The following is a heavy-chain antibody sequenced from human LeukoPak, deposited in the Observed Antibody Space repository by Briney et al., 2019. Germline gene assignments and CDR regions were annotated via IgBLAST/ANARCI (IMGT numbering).Heavy chain of an antibody. CDR3: ASLLEPYCSGGSCYPGGNWFDP. CDR2: MNPNSGNT. J-gene: IGHJ5*02. V-gene: IGHV1-8*02. CDR1: GYTFTGYY. Sequence: ASVKVSCKASGYTFTGYYMHWVRQAPGQGLEWMGWMNPNSGNTGYAQKFQGRVTMTRNTSISTAYMELSSLRSEDTAVYYCASLLEPYCSGGSCYPGGNWFDPWGQGTLVTVSS. D-gene: IGHD2-15*01.